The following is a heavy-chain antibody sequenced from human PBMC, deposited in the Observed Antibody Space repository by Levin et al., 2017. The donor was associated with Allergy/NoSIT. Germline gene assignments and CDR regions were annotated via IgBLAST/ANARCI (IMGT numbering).Heavy chain of an antibody. Sequence: LGESLKISCSASGFTFSTYWMHWVRKAPGKGLVWVSRINIDGTSTAYADSVKGRFTISRDNNKNILYLQMNSLRAEDTALYYCVRESPSVFDIWGQGTTVTVSS. D-gene: IGHD5/OR15-5a*01. CDR2: INIDGTST. V-gene: IGHV3-74*01. CDR3: VRESPSVFDI. CDR1: GFTFSTYW. J-gene: IGHJ3*02.